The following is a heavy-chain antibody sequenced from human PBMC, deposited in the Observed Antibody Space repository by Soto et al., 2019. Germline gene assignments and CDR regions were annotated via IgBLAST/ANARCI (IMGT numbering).Heavy chain of an antibody. Sequence: PXXTLSLPCTVSGXSVNSSCYDWGWIRQPPGKGLEWIGSMFYGVSTYYNPSLKSRVTVSVQTSKNQFSLTLRFVTAADTAVYYCARLPSRHLVDYWGQGTLFTVSS. CDR2: MFYGVST. CDR3: ARLPSRHLVDY. CDR1: GXSVNSSCYD. V-gene: IGHV4-39*01. D-gene: IGHD3-3*02. J-gene: IGHJ4*02.